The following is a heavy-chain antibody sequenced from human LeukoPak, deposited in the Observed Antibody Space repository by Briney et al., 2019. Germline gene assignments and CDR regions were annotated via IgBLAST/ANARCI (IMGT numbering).Heavy chain of an antibody. CDR1: EYTFTNYY. D-gene: IGHD1-26*01. V-gene: IGHV1-46*01. J-gene: IGHJ4*02. CDR3: TRELGGSYFDY. CDR2: SNPSGGRA. Sequence: ASVKVSCKASEYTFTNYYMHWVRQAPGEGLEWMGVSNPSGGRATYAQKFQDRVTMTRDTSTSTVHMELSSLRTEDTAVYYCTRELGGSYFDYWGQGTLVTVSS.